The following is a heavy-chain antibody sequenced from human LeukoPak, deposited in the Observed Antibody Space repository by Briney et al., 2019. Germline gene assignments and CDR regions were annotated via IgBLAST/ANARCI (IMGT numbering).Heavy chain of an antibody. Sequence: PGRSLRLSCRASRFTFKDFGMHWVRQAPCKGLEWVAFIRYEAYNTYYSESVKGRFTISRDDSKNTLFLQMDSLTPEDTAVYYCVKDVGYYDRLPPAGFDSWGQGTTVTVSS. V-gene: IGHV3-30*02. CDR3: VKDVGYYDRLPPAGFDS. D-gene: IGHD3-22*01. CDR2: IRYEAYNT. J-gene: IGHJ3*02. CDR1: RFTFKDFG.